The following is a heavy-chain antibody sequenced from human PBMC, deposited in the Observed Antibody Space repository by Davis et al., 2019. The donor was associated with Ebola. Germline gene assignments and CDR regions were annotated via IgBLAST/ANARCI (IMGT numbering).Heavy chain of an antibody. CDR2: IGSRGRTI. D-gene: IGHD3-3*01. CDR3: ARDGDRGYDMDV. V-gene: IGHV3-48*02. Sequence: GESLKISCAASGFTFSSYWMSWVRQAPAKGLEWVSYIGSRGRTIYYADSVKGRFTISRDNAKNSLYLQMNSLRDEDTAVYYCARDGDRGYDMDVWGEGTTVTVSS. CDR1: GFTFSSYW. J-gene: IGHJ6*04.